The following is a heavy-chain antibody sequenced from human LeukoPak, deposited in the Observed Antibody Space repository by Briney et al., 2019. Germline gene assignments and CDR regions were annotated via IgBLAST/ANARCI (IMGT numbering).Heavy chain of an antibody. D-gene: IGHD3-10*01. Sequence: GESLKISCKGSGYSFTSYWIGWVRQMPGKGLEWMGIIYPGDSDTRYSPSFQGQVTISADKSISTAYLQWSSLKASDTAMYYCVFVWFERGSGSYHWFDPWGQGTLVTVSS. J-gene: IGHJ5*02. CDR1: GYSFTSYW. CDR3: VFVWFERGSGSYHWFDP. V-gene: IGHV5-51*01. CDR2: IYPGDSDT.